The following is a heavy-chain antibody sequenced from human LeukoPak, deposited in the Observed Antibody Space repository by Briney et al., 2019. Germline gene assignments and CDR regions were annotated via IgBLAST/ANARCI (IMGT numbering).Heavy chain of an antibody. D-gene: IGHD5-24*01. CDR3: SRTRDAYNTPRYFDL. CDR1: GFTFSSYA. J-gene: IGHJ2*01. CDR2: ISVSGGST. Sequence: PGGSLRLSCAASGFTFSSYAMSWVRQAPGKGLEWVSAISVSGGSTYYADSVKGRFTISRDNSKNTLYLQMNSLRTEDTAVYYCSRTRDAYNTPRYFDLWGRGTLVTVSS. V-gene: IGHV3-23*01.